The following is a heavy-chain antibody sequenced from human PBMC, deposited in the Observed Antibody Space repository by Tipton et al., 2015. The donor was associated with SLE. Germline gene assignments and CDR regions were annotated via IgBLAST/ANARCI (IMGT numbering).Heavy chain of an antibody. J-gene: IGHJ4*02. Sequence: LSLTCAASGFDFSSYSMHWVRQTPGKGLEYVSAISNNGGNPYYANSVKGRFTISRDDSKNMLYLQMGSLRDEDMGVYYCARRATTNSYDYWSQGTLVTVSS. CDR2: ISNNGGNP. CDR3: ARRATTNSYDY. D-gene: IGHD1-26*01. V-gene: IGHV3-64*01. CDR1: GFDFSSYS.